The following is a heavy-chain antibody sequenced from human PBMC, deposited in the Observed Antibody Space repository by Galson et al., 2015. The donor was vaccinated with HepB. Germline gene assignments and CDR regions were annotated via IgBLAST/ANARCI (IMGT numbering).Heavy chain of an antibody. J-gene: IGHJ3*02. CDR3: ARLWSNDFWSGYSAPHDAFDI. V-gene: IGHV5-10-1*01. CDR2: IDPSDSYT. CDR1: GYSFTSYW. D-gene: IGHD3-3*01. Sequence: QSGAEVKKPGGSLRISCKGSGYSFTSYWISWVRQMPGKGLEWMGRIDPSDSYTNYSPSLQGHVTISADKSISTAHLQWSSLKASDTAMYYCARLWSNDFWSGYSAPHDAFDIWGQGTMVTVSS.